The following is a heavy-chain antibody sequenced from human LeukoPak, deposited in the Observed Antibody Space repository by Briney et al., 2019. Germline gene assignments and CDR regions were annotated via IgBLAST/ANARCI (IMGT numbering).Heavy chain of an antibody. V-gene: IGHV3-21*01. J-gene: IGHJ6*02. Sequence: GGSLRLSCAASGFTFSSYSMIWVRQAPGKGLEWVSSISSSSSYIYYADSVKGRFTISRDNAKNSLYLQMNSLRAEDTAVYYCARAFYYDFWSGYPGYYYYGMDVWGQGTTVTVSS. D-gene: IGHD3-3*01. CDR3: ARAFYYDFWSGYPGYYYYGMDV. CDR2: ISSSSSYI. CDR1: GFTFSSYS.